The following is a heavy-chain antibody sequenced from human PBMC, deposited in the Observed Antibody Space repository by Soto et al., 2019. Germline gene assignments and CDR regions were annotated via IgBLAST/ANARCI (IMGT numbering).Heavy chain of an antibody. J-gene: IGHJ4*02. Sequence: VQLVESGGGVVQPGRSLRLSCAASGFTFSSYGMHWVRQAPGKGLELVAFIWYDGSFKYYADSVKGRFTISRDKSKNTLYLQLDSLRAEDTAVYYCARASLRRVASSGDHWGQGTLVTVSS. CDR2: IWYDGSFK. CDR3: ARASLRRVASSGDH. D-gene: IGHD2-15*01. CDR1: GFTFSSYG. V-gene: IGHV3-33*01.